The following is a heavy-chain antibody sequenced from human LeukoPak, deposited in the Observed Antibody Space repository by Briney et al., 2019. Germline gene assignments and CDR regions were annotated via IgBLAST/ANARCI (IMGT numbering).Heavy chain of an antibody. V-gene: IGHV4-59*01. CDR1: GGSISSYF. CDR2: IYYTGAT. J-gene: IGHJ4*02. CDR3: ARAGYSYGTGYYFDY. Sequence: SETLSLTCTVSGGSISSYFWSWIRLPPGKGLEWIGYIYYTGATYYNPSLKSRVTISLDTSKNQFSLKLSSVTAADAAVYYCARAGYSYGTGYYFDYWGQGALVTVSS. D-gene: IGHD5-18*01.